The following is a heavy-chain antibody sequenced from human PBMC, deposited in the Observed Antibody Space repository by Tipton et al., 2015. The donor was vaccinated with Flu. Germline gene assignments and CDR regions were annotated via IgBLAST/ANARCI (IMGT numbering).Heavy chain of an antibody. D-gene: IGHD1-26*01. V-gene: IGHV4-59*01. J-gene: IGHJ3*02. CDR2: IYYSGST. CDR1: GGSISSYY. CDR3: ARDGGGYYFVDAFDI. Sequence: TLSLTCTVSGGSISSYYWSWIRQPPGKGLEWIGYIYYSGSTNYNPSLKSRVTISVDTSKNQFSLKLSSVTAADTAVYYCARDGGGYYFVDAFDIWGQGTMVTGSS.